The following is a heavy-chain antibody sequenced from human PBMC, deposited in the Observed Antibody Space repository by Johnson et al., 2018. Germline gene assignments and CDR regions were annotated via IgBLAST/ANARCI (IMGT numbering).Heavy chain of an antibody. D-gene: IGHD4-17*01. CDR3: AKDMTTVID. CDR1: GFTFRSYA. CDR2: ITGGEGDT. V-gene: IGHV3-23*04. J-gene: IGHJ4*02. Sequence: EVQLVESGGGLVQPGGSLRLSCAASGFTFRSYAMSWVRQAPGKGLEWVSGITGGEGDTYYADSVKGRFAISRDNSENTLYLQMNSLRAEDTAVYYCAKDMTTVIDWGQGTLVTVSS.